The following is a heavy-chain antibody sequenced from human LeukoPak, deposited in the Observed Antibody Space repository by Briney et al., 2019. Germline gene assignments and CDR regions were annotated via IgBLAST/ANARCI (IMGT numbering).Heavy chain of an antibody. J-gene: IGHJ4*02. D-gene: IGHD3-22*01. CDR1: GYTFTSYA. Sequence: GASVKVSCKASGYTFTSYAMHWVRQAPGQRLEWMGWINAGNGNTKYSQKFQGRVTITRDTSASTTYMELSSLRSEDTAVYYCARTMIVVVTAFDYWGQGTLVTVSS. CDR3: ARTMIVVVTAFDY. V-gene: IGHV1-3*01. CDR2: INAGNGNT.